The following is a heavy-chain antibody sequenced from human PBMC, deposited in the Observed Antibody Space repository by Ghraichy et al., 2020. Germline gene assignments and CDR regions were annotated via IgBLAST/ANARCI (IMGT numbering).Heavy chain of an antibody. V-gene: IGHV3-21*01. D-gene: IGHD4-17*01. CDR1: GFTFSSYS. CDR2: ISSSSSSI. Sequence: GGSLRLSCAASGFTFSSYSMNWVRQAPGKGLEWVSSISSSSSSIYYADSVKGRFTISRDNAKNSLYLQMNSLRAEDTAVYYCARGVDYGDCTVYYLGQGTLVTVSS. CDR3: ARGVDYGDCTVYY. J-gene: IGHJ4*02.